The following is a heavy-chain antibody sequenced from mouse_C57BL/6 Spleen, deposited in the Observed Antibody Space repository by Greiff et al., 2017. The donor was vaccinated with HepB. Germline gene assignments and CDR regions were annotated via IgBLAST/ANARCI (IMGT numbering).Heavy chain of an antibody. CDR3: ARIGYYDYDGFAY. V-gene: IGHV1-22*01. J-gene: IGHJ3*01. CDR2: INPNNGGT. CDR1: GYTFTDYN. Sequence: VQLKQSGPELVKPGASVKMSCKASGYTFTDYNMHWVKQSHGKSLEWIGYINPNNGGTSYNQKFKGKATLTVNKSSSTAYMELRSLTSEDSAVYYCARIGYYDYDGFAYWGQGTLVTVSA. D-gene: IGHD2-4*01.